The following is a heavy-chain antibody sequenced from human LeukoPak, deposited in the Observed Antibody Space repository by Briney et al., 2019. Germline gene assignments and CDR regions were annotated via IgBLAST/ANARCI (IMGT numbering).Heavy chain of an antibody. J-gene: IGHJ6*03. CDR1: GGSISRYY. V-gene: IGHV4-4*07. Sequence: SETLSLTCTVSGGSISRYYWSWIRQPAGKGLEWIGRIYTSGSTNYYPSLKSRVTMSVDTSKNQFSLKLSSVTAADTAVYYCARGLRNTPPADYYYYYMDVWGKGNTVTVSS. D-gene: IGHD3-16*01. CDR3: ARGLRNTPPADYYYYYMDV. CDR2: IYTSGST.